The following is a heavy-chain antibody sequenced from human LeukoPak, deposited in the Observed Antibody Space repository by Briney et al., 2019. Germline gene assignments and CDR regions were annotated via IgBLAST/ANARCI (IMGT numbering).Heavy chain of an antibody. Sequence: GGSLRLSCAASGFTFRYSAMSWVRQAPGKGLEWVSAISNDGGGTNYADFVKGRFTISRDNSKNTLFLQMNSLRAEDTALYYCAKGSSGYFVDLWGQGTLVTVSS. D-gene: IGHD3-22*01. CDR2: ISNDGGGT. CDR1: GFTFRYSA. V-gene: IGHV3-23*01. CDR3: AKGSSGYFVDL. J-gene: IGHJ5*02.